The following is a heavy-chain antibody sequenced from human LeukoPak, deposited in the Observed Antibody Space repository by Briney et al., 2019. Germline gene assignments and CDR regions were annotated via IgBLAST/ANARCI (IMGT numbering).Heavy chain of an antibody. J-gene: IGHJ4*02. CDR1: GGTFSICA. V-gene: IGHV1-69*05. Sequence: ASVKVSCKASGGTFSICAMNWVRQAPGQGLEWMGRISPIFGPPIYAQEFQGRITIITDQSTNMAYMELSSLRSEDTAVYYCAREVQPHCSTTSCSGNYWGQGTLVTVSS. CDR2: ISPIFGPP. CDR3: AREVQPHCSTTSCSGNY. D-gene: IGHD2-2*01.